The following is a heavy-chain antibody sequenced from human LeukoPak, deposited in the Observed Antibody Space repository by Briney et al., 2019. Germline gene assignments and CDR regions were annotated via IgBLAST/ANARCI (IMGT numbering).Heavy chain of an antibody. Sequence: PGGSLRLSCAASGFTFSSYAMCSVRQAPGKGLEWVSSITSSGAATYYADSVKGRFTISRDNSDNTLYLQMNSLRAEDSAVYYCAKDRPNYYGSNGHYYKLNGDCWGQGTLVTVSS. D-gene: IGHD3-22*01. V-gene: IGHV3-23*01. J-gene: IGHJ4*02. CDR2: ITSSGAAT. CDR3: AKDRPNYYGSNGHYYKLNGDC. CDR1: GFTFSSYA.